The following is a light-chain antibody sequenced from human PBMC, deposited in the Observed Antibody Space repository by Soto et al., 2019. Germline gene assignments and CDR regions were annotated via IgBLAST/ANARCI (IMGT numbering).Light chain of an antibody. CDR1: QSVSST. J-gene: IGKJ4*01. V-gene: IGKV3-15*01. Sequence: EIVMTQSPATLSVSPGGRATLSCRASQSVSSTLAWYQQKPGQAPRLLIYGASTRATGFPARFSGSGSGTEFPLPISRLQSEDFAVYYCQQYKNWPLTFGGGTRVEIK. CDR2: GAS. CDR3: QQYKNWPLT.